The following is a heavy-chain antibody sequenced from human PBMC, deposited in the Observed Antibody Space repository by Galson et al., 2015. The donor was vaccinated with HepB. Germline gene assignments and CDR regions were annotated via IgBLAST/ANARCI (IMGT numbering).Heavy chain of an antibody. D-gene: IGHD3-3*01. J-gene: IGHJ1*01. CDR3: AKDRIVTIFGVAPFLH. CDR2: ISGTGRTT. V-gene: IGHV3-23*01. Sequence: SLRLSCAASGFTFSNYGMSWVRQAPGKGLEWVSGISGTGRTTQYSDSGKGRFIISRDNSNSSLHLQMNNLRADDTAVYYCAKDRIVTIFGVAPFLHWGQGILVTVSS. CDR1: GFTFSNYG.